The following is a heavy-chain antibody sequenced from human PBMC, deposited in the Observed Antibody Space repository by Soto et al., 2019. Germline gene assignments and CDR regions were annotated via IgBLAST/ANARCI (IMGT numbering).Heavy chain of an antibody. V-gene: IGHV3-11*01. CDR2: ISSRGVTI. D-gene: IGHD6-19*01. Sequence: QVQLVESGGALVRPGGSVRLSCNVSGFTFGNYYMSWIRQAPGKGLESISYISSRGVTIYYADSVKGRFTISRDNAKNSLFLQMDSLRAEDPAVYYCARVTASGWFVNGRDYFDHWGQGTLVTVSS. CDR3: ARVTASGWFVNGRDYFDH. CDR1: GFTFGNYY. J-gene: IGHJ4*02.